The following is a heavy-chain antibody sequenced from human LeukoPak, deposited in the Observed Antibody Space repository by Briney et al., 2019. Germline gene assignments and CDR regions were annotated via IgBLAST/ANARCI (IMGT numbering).Heavy chain of an antibody. D-gene: IGHD7-27*01. J-gene: IGHJ4*02. Sequence: GASMKVSCKASGYTFTGYYMHWVRQAPGQGLEWMGWINPNSGGTNYAQKFQGRVTMTRDTSISTAYMELSRLRSDDTAVYYCARDPLSNWGERTFDYWGQGTLVTVSS. V-gene: IGHV1-2*02. CDR2: INPNSGGT. CDR1: GYTFTGYY. CDR3: ARDPLSNWGERTFDY.